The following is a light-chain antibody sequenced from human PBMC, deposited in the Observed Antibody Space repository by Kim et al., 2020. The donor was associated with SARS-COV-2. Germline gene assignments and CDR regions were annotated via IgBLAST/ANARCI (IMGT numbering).Light chain of an antibody. CDR3: HPRGDWPRGA. V-gene: IGKV3-11*01. CDR1: QGVISY. J-gene: IGKJ5*01. Sequence: LSPGGRAPPSRRATQGVISYFSWYQQKPGQPPRLLISDASVRATCVPARFRGSGYGTDFTLTIDSLEPEDFVVFYCHPRGDWPRGAFGQGTRLVIK. CDR2: DAS.